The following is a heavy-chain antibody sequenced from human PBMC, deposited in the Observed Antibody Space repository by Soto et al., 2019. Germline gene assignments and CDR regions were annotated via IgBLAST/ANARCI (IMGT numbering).Heavy chain of an antibody. CDR2: IYYSGST. Sequence: SKTPSRTSTDSGGSISTYYWSWIRQPPGKELDWIGYIYYSGSTNYNPSLKSRVTISLDTSKNQFSLKLTSVTAADTALYYCARGGYSYGRDYGMDVWGQGTTVTVSS. CDR3: ARGGYSYGRDYGMDV. J-gene: IGHJ6*02. D-gene: IGHD5-18*01. CDR1: GGSISTYY. V-gene: IGHV4-59*01.